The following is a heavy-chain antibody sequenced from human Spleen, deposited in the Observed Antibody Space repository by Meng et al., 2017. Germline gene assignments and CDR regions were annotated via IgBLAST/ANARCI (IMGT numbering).Heavy chain of an antibody. Sequence: QVLRQEGGEGLLKPSVTLSLPWCVSGGFLSSYYWSWIRQPPGKGLEWIGEINHSGSTNYNPSLESRATISVDTSQNNLSLKLSSVTAADSAVYYCARGTTTMAHDFDYWGQGTLVTVSS. V-gene: IGHV4-34*01. J-gene: IGHJ4*02. CDR1: GGFLSSYY. D-gene: IGHD4-11*01. CDR2: INHSGST. CDR3: ARGTTTMAHDFDY.